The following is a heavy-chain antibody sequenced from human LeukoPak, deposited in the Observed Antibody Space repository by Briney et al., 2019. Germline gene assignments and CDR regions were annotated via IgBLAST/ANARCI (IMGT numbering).Heavy chain of an antibody. CDR2: IRQDGNEQ. Sequence: GGSLRLSCAASGFTFSSCWMTWIRQAPGKGLEWVANIRQDGNEQYYMDSVKGRFTISRDNAKNSLFLQMNSLTAEDTAVYYCARAPYSGGWYLMYWGQGTLVTVSS. CDR1: GFTFSSCW. V-gene: IGHV3-7*01. J-gene: IGHJ4*02. CDR3: ARAPYSGGWYLMY. D-gene: IGHD6-19*01.